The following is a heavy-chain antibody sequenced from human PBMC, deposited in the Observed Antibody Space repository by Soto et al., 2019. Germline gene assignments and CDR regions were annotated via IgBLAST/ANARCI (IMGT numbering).Heavy chain of an antibody. V-gene: IGHV4-28*01. CDR2: IFHSGTT. J-gene: IGHJ3*02. Sequence: QVQLQESGPGLVKPSDTLSLTCAVSGYSITNVNWWAWIRQPPGKGLEWIGYIFHSGTTHYNPSLKSRVTMSVDTSKNQFSLKVDSLTVEDTAVYYCARSPYADALDIWGQGTMVTVSS. D-gene: IGHD2-2*01. CDR3: ARSPYADALDI. CDR1: GYSITNVNW.